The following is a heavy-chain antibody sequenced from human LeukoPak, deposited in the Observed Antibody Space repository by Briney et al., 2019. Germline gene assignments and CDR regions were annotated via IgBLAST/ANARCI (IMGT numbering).Heavy chain of an antibody. D-gene: IGHD4-17*01. CDR3: ARAEDDYGDRPIDY. CDR1: GGSISSYY. J-gene: IGHJ4*02. V-gene: IGHV4-59*01. CDR2: IYYSGST. Sequence: SETLSLTCTVSGGSISSYYRSWIRQPPGKGLEWIGYIYYSGSTNYNSSLKSRVTISVDTSKNQFSLKLSSVTAADTAVYYCARAEDDYGDRPIDYWGQGTLVTVSS.